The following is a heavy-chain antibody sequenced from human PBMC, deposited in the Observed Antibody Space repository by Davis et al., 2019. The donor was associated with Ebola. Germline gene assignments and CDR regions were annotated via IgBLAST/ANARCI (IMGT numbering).Heavy chain of an antibody. J-gene: IGHJ6*04. D-gene: IGHD2-15*01. Sequence: ASVKVSCKASGYTFTGYYMHWVRQATGQGLEWMGWINANSGNTGYAQKFQGRVTMTRDTSISTAYMELSSLRSEDTAVYYCVRERVVVVAATYHYYGMDVWGNGTTVTVSS. CDR3: VRERVVVVAATYHYYGMDV. CDR2: INANSGNT. CDR1: GYTFTGYY. V-gene: IGHV1-8*02.